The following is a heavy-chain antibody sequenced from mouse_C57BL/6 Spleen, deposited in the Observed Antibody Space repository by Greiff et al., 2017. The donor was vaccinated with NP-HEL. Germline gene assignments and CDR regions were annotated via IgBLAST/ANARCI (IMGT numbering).Heavy chain of an antibody. V-gene: IGHV1-78*01. J-gene: IGHJ2*01. CDR1: GYTFTDHT. Sequence: VQLQQSDAELVKPGASVKISCKVSGYTFTDHTIHWMKQRPEQGLEWIGYIYPRDGSTKYNEKFKGKATLTADKSSSTAYMQLKSLTAEDSAVYVYARLPYYDGSSYNLDYWGQGTTLTVSS. D-gene: IGHD1-1*01. CDR3: ARLPYYDGSSYNLDY. CDR2: IYPRDGST.